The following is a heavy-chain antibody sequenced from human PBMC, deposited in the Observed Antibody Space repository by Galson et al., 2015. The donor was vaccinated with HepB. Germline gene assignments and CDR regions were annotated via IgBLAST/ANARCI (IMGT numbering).Heavy chain of an antibody. CDR1: GYSFTSYW. V-gene: IGHV5-51*03. J-gene: IGHJ3*02. D-gene: IGHD3-16*02. CDR2: IYPGDSDT. Sequence: QSGAEVKKPGESLKISCKGSGYSFTSYWIGWVRQMPGKGLEWMGIIYPGDSDTRYSPSFQGQVTISADKSISTAYLQWSSLKASDTAMYYCARRGSYRYPRNAFDIWGQGTMVTVSS. CDR3: ARRGSYRYPRNAFDI.